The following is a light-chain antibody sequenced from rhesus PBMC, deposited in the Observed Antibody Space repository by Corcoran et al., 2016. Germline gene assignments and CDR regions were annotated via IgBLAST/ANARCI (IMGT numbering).Light chain of an antibody. CDR2: YAS. CDR1: QGISKY. V-gene: IGKV1-74*01. Sequence: DIQMTQSPSSLSASVGDTVTITCQASQGISKYLSWYQQKQGKAPKLLIYYASTLQSGVPPRFSGSGSGTDYTFTISSLQPEDVATYYCQHGYGTPYSFGQGTKVEIK. J-gene: IGKJ2*01. CDR3: QHGYGTPYS.